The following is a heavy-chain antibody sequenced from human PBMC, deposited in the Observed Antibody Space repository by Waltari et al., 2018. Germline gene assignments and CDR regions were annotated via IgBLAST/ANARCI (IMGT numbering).Heavy chain of an antibody. CDR3: ARGMPSYGDY. Sequence: QVQLQESGPGLVKPSETLSLTCAVSGYSISSGYYWGWIRQPPGKGLEWIGSIYHSGSTYYNPALKSRVTISVDTSKNQFSLKLSSVTAADTAVYYCARGMPSYGDYWGQGTLVTVSS. D-gene: IGHD2-2*01. J-gene: IGHJ4*02. CDR1: GYSISSGYY. CDR2: IYHSGST. V-gene: IGHV4-38-2*01.